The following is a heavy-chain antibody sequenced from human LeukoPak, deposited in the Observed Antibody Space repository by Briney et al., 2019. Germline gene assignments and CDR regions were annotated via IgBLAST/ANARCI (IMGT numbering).Heavy chain of an antibody. J-gene: IGHJ3*02. CDR1: GFTFSSYW. CDR3: ARVQSGSDAFDI. V-gene: IGHV3-23*01. CDR2: FSSSGGST. Sequence: GGSLRLSCAASGFTFSSYWMHWVRQAPGKGLEWVSTFSSSGGSTYYADSVKGRFTFSRDNSKNTLYLQMNSLRVEDTATYYCARVQSGSDAFDIWGQGRMVTVSS.